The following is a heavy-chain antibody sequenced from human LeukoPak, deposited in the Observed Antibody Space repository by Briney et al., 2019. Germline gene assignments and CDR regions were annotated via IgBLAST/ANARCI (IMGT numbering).Heavy chain of an antibody. D-gene: IGHD4-17*01. Sequence: PGGSLRLSCAASGFTVSSNYMSWVRQAPGKGLEWVSVIYSGGSTYYADSVKGRFTNSRDNSKNTLYLQMNSLRAEDTAVYYCARVTTVVSTTQYYFDYWGQGTLVTVSS. V-gene: IGHV3-66*01. CDR2: IYSGGST. CDR3: ARVTTVVSTTQYYFDY. J-gene: IGHJ4*02. CDR1: GFTVSSNY.